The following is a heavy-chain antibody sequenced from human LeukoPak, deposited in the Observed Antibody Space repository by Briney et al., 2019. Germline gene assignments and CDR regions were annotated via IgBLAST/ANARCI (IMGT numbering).Heavy chain of an antibody. V-gene: IGHV4-61*01. CDR2: IYYSGST. D-gene: IGHD5-12*01. J-gene: IGHJ4*02. Sequence: SETLSLTCTVSGGSVSSGSYYWSWIRQPPGKGLEWIGYIYYSGSTNYNPSLKSRVTISVDTSKNQFSLKLSSVTAADTAVYYCARLEWLRYYYFDYWGQGTLVTVSS. CDR3: ARLEWLRYYYFDY. CDR1: GGSVSSGSYY.